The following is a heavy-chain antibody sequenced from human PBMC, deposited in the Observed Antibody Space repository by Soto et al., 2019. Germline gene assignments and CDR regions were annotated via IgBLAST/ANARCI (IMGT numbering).Heavy chain of an antibody. Sequence: VGSLRLSCEVSGLTFSKFEMTWVRQAPGQGLEWVSSISSDGATIYYADSVKGRFTISRDNDKNLLYLQMNSLKGEDTATYYCVRVGIVARPYWGQGTPVTVSS. CDR3: VRVGIVARPY. V-gene: IGHV3-48*03. CDR2: ISSDGATI. CDR1: GLTFSKFE. J-gene: IGHJ4*02. D-gene: IGHD2-21*01.